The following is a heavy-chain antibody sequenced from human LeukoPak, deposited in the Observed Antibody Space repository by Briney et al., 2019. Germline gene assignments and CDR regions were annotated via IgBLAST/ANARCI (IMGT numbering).Heavy chain of an antibody. J-gene: IGHJ4*02. D-gene: IGHD5-12*01. CDR1: GFTFDDYA. CDR3: AKVADSGYDY. CDR2: ISWNSGSI. Sequence: GGSLRLSCAASGFTFDDYAMHWVRQAPGKGLEWDSGISWNSGSIGYADSVKDRFTISRDNAKNSPYLQMNSLRAEDTALYYCAKVADSGYDYWGQGTLVTVSS. V-gene: IGHV3-9*01.